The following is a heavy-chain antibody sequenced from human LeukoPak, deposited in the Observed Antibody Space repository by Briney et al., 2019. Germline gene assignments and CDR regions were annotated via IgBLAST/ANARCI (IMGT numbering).Heavy chain of an antibody. Sequence: GGSLRLSCAASGFTFSNAWMSWVRQAPGKGLEWVGRIKSKTDDGTTDYAAPVKGRFTISRDDSKNTLYLQMNSLKTEDTAVYYCTTRSDYWGQGTLVTVSS. J-gene: IGHJ4*02. CDR1: GFTFSNAW. CDR2: IKSKTDDGTT. CDR3: TTRSDY. V-gene: IGHV3-15*01.